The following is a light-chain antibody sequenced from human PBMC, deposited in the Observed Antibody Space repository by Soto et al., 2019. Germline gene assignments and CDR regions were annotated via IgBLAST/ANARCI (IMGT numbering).Light chain of an antibody. Sequence: QSVLTQPASVSGSPGQSITISCTGTSNDIGTYRYVSWYQQHPGKVPKLIIFEVSDRPSGVSHRFSGSKSGNTASLTISGIQAEDEADYYCTSYTTSSTLVFGGGTKRTVL. V-gene: IGLV2-14*01. CDR1: SNDIGTYRY. CDR3: TSYTTSSTLV. CDR2: EVS. J-gene: IGLJ3*02.